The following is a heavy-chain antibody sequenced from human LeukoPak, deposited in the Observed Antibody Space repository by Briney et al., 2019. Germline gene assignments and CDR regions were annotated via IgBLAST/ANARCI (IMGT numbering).Heavy chain of an antibody. CDR1: GFAFSTYA. Sequence: GGSLRLSCAASGFAFSTYAMSWVRQAPGKGLEWVSALSGSGASTYYADSVKGRFTISRDNSKNTLYLQMNSLRAEDTAVYYCAKDQSYGFDYWGQGTLVTVSS. CDR3: AKDQSYGFDY. V-gene: IGHV3-23*01. D-gene: IGHD5-18*01. J-gene: IGHJ4*02. CDR2: LSGSGAST.